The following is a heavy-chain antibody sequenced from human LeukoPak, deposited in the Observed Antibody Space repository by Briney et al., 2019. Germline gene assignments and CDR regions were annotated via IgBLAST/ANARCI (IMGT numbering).Heavy chain of an antibody. J-gene: IGHJ4*02. CDR3: ATSTAAAGTD. Sequence: PGGSLRLSCAASGFTFSNLWMSWVRQAPGKGLKWVANIKQDGCEKYYVDSVEGRFTISRDNAQNSLYLQMNSLRAEDTAIYYCATSTAAAGTDWGQGTLVTVSS. V-gene: IGHV3-7*03. CDR1: GFTFSNLW. CDR2: IKQDGCEK. D-gene: IGHD6-13*01.